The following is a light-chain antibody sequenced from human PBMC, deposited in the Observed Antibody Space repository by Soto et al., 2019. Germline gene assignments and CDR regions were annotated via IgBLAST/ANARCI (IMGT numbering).Light chain of an antibody. V-gene: IGKV3-20*01. CDR2: GAS. CDR3: QQYRT. CDR1: QSVSSN. J-gene: IGKJ1*01. Sequence: EIVLKQSPATLSLSPGERATLSCRASQSVSSNLAWYQQKPGQAPRLLIYGASSRATGIPDRFSGSGSGTDFTLTISRLEPEDFAVYYCQQYRTFGQVTMVDIK.